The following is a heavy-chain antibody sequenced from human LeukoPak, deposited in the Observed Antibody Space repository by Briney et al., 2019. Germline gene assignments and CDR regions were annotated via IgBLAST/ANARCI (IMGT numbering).Heavy chain of an antibody. D-gene: IGHD3-10*01. CDR2: IFYDGDTK. J-gene: IGHJ4*02. Sequence: PGRSLRLSCAASGFTFGHFAMHWVRQAPGKGLEWVAVIFYDGDTKYYADSVKGRFTISRDNPQNTLYLQMSSLRREDTAVYYCASSVILWFGELDYWGQGTLVTVSS. CDR3: ASSVILWFGELDY. CDR1: GFTFGHFA. V-gene: IGHV3-30*04.